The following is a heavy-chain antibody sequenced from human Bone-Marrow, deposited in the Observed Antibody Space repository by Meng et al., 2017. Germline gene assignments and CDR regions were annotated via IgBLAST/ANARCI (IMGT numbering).Heavy chain of an antibody. D-gene: IGHD1-1*01. J-gene: IGHJ4*02. Sequence: KVSCKGSGYSFTSYWICWVRQMPGKGLEWMGIIYPGDSDTRYSPSFQGQVTISADKSISTAYLQWRSLKASDTAMYYCARLAQNVDYWGQGTLVTVSS. CDR1: GYSFTSYW. CDR2: IYPGDSDT. V-gene: IGHV5-51*01. CDR3: ARLAQNVDY.